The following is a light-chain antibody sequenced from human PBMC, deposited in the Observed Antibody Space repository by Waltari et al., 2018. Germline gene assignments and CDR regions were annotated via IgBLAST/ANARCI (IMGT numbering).Light chain of an antibody. CDR3: QQHGTLPAT. V-gene: IGKV3-11*01. J-gene: IGKJ1*01. CDR1: QCVSSY. CDR2: DTS. Sequence: EIVLTQSPATLSLSPGERATLSCRASQCVSSYLAWYQQKSGQAPRLPIYDTSNRATGIPARFSGGGSGTDFTLTISRLEPEDFAVYYCQQHGTLPATFGQGTKVELK.